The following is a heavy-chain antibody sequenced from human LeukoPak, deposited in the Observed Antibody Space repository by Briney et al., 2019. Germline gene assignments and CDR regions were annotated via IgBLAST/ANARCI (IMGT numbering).Heavy chain of an antibody. CDR2: ISYDGSNK. CDR3: ARNHYDSSGPPTPGYYYGMDV. Sequence: GGSLRLSCAASGFTFSSYAMHWVRQAPGKGLEWVAVISYDGSNKYYADSVKGRFTISRDNSKNTLYLQMNSLRAEDTAVYYCARNHYDSSGPPTPGYYYGMDVWGQGTTVTVSS. V-gene: IGHV3-30-3*01. D-gene: IGHD3-22*01. CDR1: GFTFSSYA. J-gene: IGHJ6*02.